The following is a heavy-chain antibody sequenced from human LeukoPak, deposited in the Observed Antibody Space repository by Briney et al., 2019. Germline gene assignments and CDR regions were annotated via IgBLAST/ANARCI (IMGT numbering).Heavy chain of an antibody. Sequence: GGSLRLSCAASGFAFSSYWMNWVRQAPGKGLEWVANINQDGSEKYYVDSVKGRFTISRDNAKNSLYLQMNSLRAEDTAVYYCARDRGDGYNPEGAFDIWGQGTMVTVSS. V-gene: IGHV3-7*03. CDR2: INQDGSEK. D-gene: IGHD5-24*01. CDR3: ARDRGDGYNPEGAFDI. CDR1: GFAFSSYW. J-gene: IGHJ3*02.